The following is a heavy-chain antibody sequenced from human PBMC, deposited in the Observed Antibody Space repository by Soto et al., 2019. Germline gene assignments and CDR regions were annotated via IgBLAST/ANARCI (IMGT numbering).Heavy chain of an antibody. CDR3: AREGRAVTTYFDY. CDR2: IWSDGTHT. Sequence: GGSLRLSCAASGFTFSRYVIHWVRQAPGKGLEWVAVIWSDGTHTYYADSVKGRFTISRDNSKNTLYLQMNSLRAEDTAVYYCAREGRAVTTYFDYWGQGTLVTVSS. J-gene: IGHJ4*02. CDR1: GFTFSRYV. D-gene: IGHD4-17*01. V-gene: IGHV3-33*01.